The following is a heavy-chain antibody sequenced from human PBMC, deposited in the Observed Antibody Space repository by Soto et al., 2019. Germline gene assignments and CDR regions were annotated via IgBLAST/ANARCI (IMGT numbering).Heavy chain of an antibody. V-gene: IGHV3-30-3*01. CDR1: GFTFSSYA. J-gene: IGHJ6*02. D-gene: IGHD3-22*01. CDR2: ISYDGSNK. CDR3: ARGTYYYDSSGYYYGTYYYYYGMDV. Sequence: SLRLSCAASGFTFSSYAMHWVRQAPGKGLEWLAVISYDGSNKYYADSVKGRFSISRDNSKNTLYLQMNSLRAEDTAVYYCARGTYYYDSSGYYYGTYYYYYGMDVWGQGTTVTVSS.